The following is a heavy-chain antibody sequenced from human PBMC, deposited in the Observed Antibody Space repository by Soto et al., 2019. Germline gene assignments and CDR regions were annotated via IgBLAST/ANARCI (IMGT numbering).Heavy chain of an antibody. V-gene: IGHV1-18*01. J-gene: IGHJ4*02. D-gene: IGHD3-22*01. CDR3: ARGRSSGYFDFDY. CDR2: ISAYNGKA. Sequence: ASVTVSFKDSECTISSYAISWVRQAPGQGLEWMGWISAYNGKANYAQKLQGRVTMTTDTSTSTAYMELRSLRSDDTAVYYCARGRSSGYFDFDYWGQGTLVTVSS. CDR1: ECTISSYA.